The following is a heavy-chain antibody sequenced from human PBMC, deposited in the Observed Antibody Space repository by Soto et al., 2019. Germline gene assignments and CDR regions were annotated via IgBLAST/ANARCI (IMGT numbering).Heavy chain of an antibody. V-gene: IGHV4-59*08. J-gene: IGHJ6*02. CDR1: GGSISSYY. CDR3: ARYPGIYSYSGMDV. D-gene: IGHD3-10*01. CDR2: VYYTGST. Sequence: PXETLSLTCIVSGGSISSYYWTWIRQPPGKGLEWIGNVYYTGSTNHNPSLKSRVTISVDTSKNQFSLKLSSVTAADTAVYYCARYPGIYSYSGMDVWGQGTTVTVSS.